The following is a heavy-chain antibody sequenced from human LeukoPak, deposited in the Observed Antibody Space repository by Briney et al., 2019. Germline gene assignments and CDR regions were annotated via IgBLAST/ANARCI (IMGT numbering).Heavy chain of an antibody. J-gene: IGHJ4*02. V-gene: IGHV1-2*02. Sequence: GASVKVSCKASEYTFIGYYLHWVRQAPGQGLEWMGWVNPNSGGTNYAQKFQGRVTMTRDTSISTAYMELSRLRSDDTAVYYCAREGTISFDSWGQGTLVTVSS. CDR1: EYTFIGYY. D-gene: IGHD2/OR15-2a*01. CDR2: VNPNSGGT. CDR3: AREGTISFDS.